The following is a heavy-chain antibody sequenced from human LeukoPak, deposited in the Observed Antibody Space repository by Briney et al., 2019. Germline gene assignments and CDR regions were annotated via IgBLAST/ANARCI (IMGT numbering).Heavy chain of an antibody. J-gene: IGHJ4*02. CDR2: VNHSGST. V-gene: IGHV4-34*01. CDR3: ARGPLTYCGGDCYTYYFDY. Sequence: SETLSLTCAVYGGSFRGYYWSWIRQPPGKGLEWIGEVNHSGSTNYNPSLKSRVTISVDTSKNQFSLKLSSVTAADTAVYYCARGPLTYCGGDCYTYYFDYWGQGTLVTVSS. CDR1: GGSFRGYY. D-gene: IGHD2-21*02.